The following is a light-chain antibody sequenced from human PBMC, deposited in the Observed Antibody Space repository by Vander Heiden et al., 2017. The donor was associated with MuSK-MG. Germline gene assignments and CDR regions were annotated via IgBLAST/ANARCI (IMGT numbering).Light chain of an antibody. CDR2: AAS. Sequence: DIQMTQSPSSLSASVGDRVTITCRASQSISSYLNWYQQKPGKAPKLLIYAASSLQSGVPSRFSGSASGTDFTLTISRLQPEDFATYYCQRSDGTPLTFGGGTKVEIK. J-gene: IGKJ4*01. V-gene: IGKV1-39*01. CDR1: QSISSY. CDR3: QRSDGTPLT.